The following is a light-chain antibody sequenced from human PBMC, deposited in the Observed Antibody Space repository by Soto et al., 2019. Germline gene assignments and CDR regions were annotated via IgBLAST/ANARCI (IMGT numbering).Light chain of an antibody. CDR3: QQSYSTPYT. V-gene: IGKV1-39*01. Sequence: DIQMTQSPSSLSASVGDRVTITCRASQSISSSLSWYQQKPGKAPNLLIYLASSLQSGVPSRFSGSGSGTDFTLTISSLQFEDFATYYCQQSYSTPYTFGQGTKVEIK. J-gene: IGKJ2*01. CDR1: QSISSS. CDR2: LAS.